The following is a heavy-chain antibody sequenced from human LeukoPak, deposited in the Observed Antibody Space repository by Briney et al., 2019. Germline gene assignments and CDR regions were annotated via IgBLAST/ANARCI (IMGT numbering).Heavy chain of an antibody. V-gene: IGHV3-23*01. J-gene: IGHJ4*02. D-gene: IGHD1-26*01. CDR1: GFNFSTYG. Sequence: PGGSLRLSCAASGFNFSTYGTSWVRQAPGKGLEWVSLVSGSGGSTYYGDSVKGRFTISRDNSKNTLYLQMNSLRAEDTAVYYCAKEPSSGSYYGYFDYWGQGTLVTVSS. CDR2: VSGSGGST. CDR3: AKEPSSGSYYGYFDY.